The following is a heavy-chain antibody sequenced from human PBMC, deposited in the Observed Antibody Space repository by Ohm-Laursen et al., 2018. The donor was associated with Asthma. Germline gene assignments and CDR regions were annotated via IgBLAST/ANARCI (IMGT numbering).Heavy chain of an antibody. Sequence: SLRLSCSASGFTFSNFAMHWVRQAPGKGLEWVSIITSDGSWTSYADSVKGRFTISRDNSKNTLYLQMNSLRAEDTAVYYCAKDSREYSPGLDFDYWGQGTLVTVSS. CDR3: AKDSREYSPGLDFDY. D-gene: IGHD6-6*01. CDR2: ITSDGSWT. CDR1: GFTFSNFA. V-gene: IGHV3-30-3*01. J-gene: IGHJ4*02.